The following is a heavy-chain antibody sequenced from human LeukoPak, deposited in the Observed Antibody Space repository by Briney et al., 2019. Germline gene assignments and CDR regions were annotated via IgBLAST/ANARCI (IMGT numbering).Heavy chain of an antibody. V-gene: IGHV4-59*08. CDR2: ISYSGST. D-gene: IGHD2-15*01. Sequence: SETLSLTCSVSGDSMRPYYWSWIRQPPGKGLEWIGYISYSGSTTYNPSLKSRVTILIDTSKNQISLKVSSVTAADTAMYYCARHKKDIGVSFDYWGQGTLVTVSS. CDR1: GDSMRPYY. J-gene: IGHJ4*02. CDR3: ARHKKDIGVSFDY.